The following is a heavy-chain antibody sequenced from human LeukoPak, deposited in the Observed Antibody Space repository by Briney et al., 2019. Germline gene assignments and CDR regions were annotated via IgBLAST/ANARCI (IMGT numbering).Heavy chain of an antibody. CDR3: ARGPITEDGTFHSPNA. Sequence: KPSETLSLTCTVSGGSISSSSYYWGWIRQPPGKGLEWIGSIYYSGSTFYNPSLKSRVTISVDTSKNHFSLKVSSVTAADTAVYYCARGPITEDGTFHSPNAWGQGTLVTVSS. CDR1: GGSISSSSYY. V-gene: IGHV4-39*02. D-gene: IGHD1-1*01. CDR2: IYYSGST. J-gene: IGHJ5*02.